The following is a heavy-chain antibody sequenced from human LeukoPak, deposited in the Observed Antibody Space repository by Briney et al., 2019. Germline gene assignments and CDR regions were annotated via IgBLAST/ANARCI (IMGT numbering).Heavy chain of an antibody. CDR1: GYTFSSYA. V-gene: IGHV3-48*04. J-gene: IGHJ6*03. CDR3: AKEDYYYYYMDV. CDR2: ISHSSSTR. Sequence: GGSLRLSCAASGYTFSSYAMNWIRQAPGKGLEWISYISHSSSTRYHADSVKGRFTISRDNAKNSLYLQMNSLRAEDTAVYYCAKEDYYYYYMDVWGKGTTVTVSS.